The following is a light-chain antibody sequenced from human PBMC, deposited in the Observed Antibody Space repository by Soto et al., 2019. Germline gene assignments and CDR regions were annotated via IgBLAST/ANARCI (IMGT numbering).Light chain of an antibody. J-gene: IGKJ1*01. Sequence: IQLTQSPASLSASLSDRVTITCLSIQGISSYLACYQQKPGKVPKLLIYAASSLRSGVPSRFTASAFGTDFTLTISSLQPEDVATYYCQHYGRAPAPWTFGQGTKVDIK. CDR1: QGISSY. V-gene: IGKV1-27*01. CDR3: QHYGRAPAPWT. CDR2: AAS.